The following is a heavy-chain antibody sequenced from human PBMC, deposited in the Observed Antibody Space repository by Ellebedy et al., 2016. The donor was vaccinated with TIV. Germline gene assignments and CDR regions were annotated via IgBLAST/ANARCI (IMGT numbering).Heavy chain of an antibody. Sequence: MPSETLSLTCTVSGGSISSGGYYWSWIRQHPGKGLEWIGYIYYSGSTYYNPSLKSRVTISVDTSKNQFSLKLSSVTAADTAVYYCARQGLEDGAFDIWGQGTMVTVSS. D-gene: IGHD5-24*01. CDR3: ARQGLEDGAFDI. CDR1: GGSISSGGYY. J-gene: IGHJ3*02. CDR2: IYYSGST. V-gene: IGHV4-39*01.